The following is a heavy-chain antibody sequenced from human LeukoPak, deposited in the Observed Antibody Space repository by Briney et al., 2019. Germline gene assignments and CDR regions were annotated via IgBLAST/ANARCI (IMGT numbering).Heavy chain of an antibody. CDR1: GFTFSSYG. J-gene: IGHJ4*02. V-gene: IGHV3-30*18. D-gene: IGHD6-13*01. CDR2: ISYDGSNK. Sequence: GGSLRLSCAASGFTFSSYGMHWVRQAPGKGLEWVAVISYDGSNKYYADSVEGRFTISRDNSKNTLYLQMNSLRAEDTAVYYCANSYSSSWYFDYWGQGTLVTVSS. CDR3: ANSYSSSWYFDY.